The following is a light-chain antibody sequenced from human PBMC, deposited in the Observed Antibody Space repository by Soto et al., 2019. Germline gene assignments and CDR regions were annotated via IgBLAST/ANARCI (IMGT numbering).Light chain of an antibody. J-gene: IGKJ3*01. Sequence: DIQMTQSPSSLSASVGDRVTITCRASQSISSYLNWYQQKPGKAPKVLIYAASSLQSGVQSRFSGIGSGTDFTLSISSLQPEDFATYYCKQSYNGPFTFGPGTKVDIK. V-gene: IGKV1-39*01. CDR3: KQSYNGPFT. CDR1: QSISSY. CDR2: AAS.